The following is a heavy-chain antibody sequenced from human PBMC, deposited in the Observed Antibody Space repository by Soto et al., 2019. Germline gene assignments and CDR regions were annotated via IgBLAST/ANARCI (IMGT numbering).Heavy chain of an antibody. V-gene: IGHV3-21*01. J-gene: IGHJ4*02. Sequence: EVQLVESGGGLVKPGGSLRLSYAASGFTFSSYSMNWVRQAPGKGLEWVSSISSSSSYIYYADSVKGRFTISRDNAKNSLYLQMNSLRAEDTVVYYCARDGVTMIVVVKYYFDYWGQGTLVTVSS. CDR3: ARDGVTMIVVVKYYFDY. CDR1: GFTFSSYS. D-gene: IGHD3-22*01. CDR2: ISSSSSYI.